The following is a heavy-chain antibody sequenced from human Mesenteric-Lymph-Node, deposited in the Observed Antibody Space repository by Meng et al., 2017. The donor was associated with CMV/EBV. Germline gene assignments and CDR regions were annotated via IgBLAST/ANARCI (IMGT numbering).Heavy chain of an antibody. Sequence: GGSLRLSCAASGFTFSDYSMNWVRQAPGKGLEWVSSISSSSSYIYYADSVKGRFTVSRDNAKNSLYLQMNSLRAEDTAVYYCAREPSGDGMDVWGQGTTVTVSS. D-gene: IGHD7-27*01. CDR3: AREPSGDGMDV. CDR1: GFTFSDYS. J-gene: IGHJ6*02. CDR2: ISSSSSYI. V-gene: IGHV3-21*01.